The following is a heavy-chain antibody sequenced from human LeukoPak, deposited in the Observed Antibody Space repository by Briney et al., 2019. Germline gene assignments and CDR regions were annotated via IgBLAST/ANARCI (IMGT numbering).Heavy chain of an antibody. V-gene: IGHV1-3*01. CDR3: ARDSWELGSLPSY. CDR2: INAGNGNT. Sequence: ASVKVSCKASGYTFTSYAMHWVRQAPGQRLEWMGWINAGNGNTKYSQKFQGRVTITRDTSASTAYVELSSLRSEDTAVYYCARDSWELGSLPSYWGQGTLVTVSS. D-gene: IGHD1-26*01. CDR1: GYTFTSYA. J-gene: IGHJ4*02.